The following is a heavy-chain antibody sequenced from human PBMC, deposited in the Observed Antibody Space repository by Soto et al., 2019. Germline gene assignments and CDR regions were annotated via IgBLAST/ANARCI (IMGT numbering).Heavy chain of an antibody. Sequence: EVQLVESGGGLVKPGGSVRLSCAASGFTFSSYTMNWVRQAPGKGLEWVSSISSVSSYIYYADSVKGRFTISRDNAKNSLYLQMNSLRAEDTVVYYCARASYSSGWHTDYWGQGTLVTVSS. D-gene: IGHD6-19*01. CDR3: ARASYSSGWHTDY. V-gene: IGHV3-21*01. CDR1: GFTFSSYT. J-gene: IGHJ4*02. CDR2: ISSVSSYI.